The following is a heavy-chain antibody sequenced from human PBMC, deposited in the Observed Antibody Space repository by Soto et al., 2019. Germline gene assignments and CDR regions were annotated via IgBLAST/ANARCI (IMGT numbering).Heavy chain of an antibody. J-gene: IGHJ3*02. V-gene: IGHV1-69*13. CDR2: IIPIFGTA. Sequence: SVKVSCKASGGTFSSYAISWVRQAPGQGREWMGGIIPIFGTANYAQKFQGRVTITADESTSTAYMELSSLRSEDTAVYYCARTSYDYVWGSYRPDGAFDIWGQGXMVTVSS. CDR1: GGTFSSYA. CDR3: ARTSYDYVWGSYRPDGAFDI. D-gene: IGHD3-16*02.